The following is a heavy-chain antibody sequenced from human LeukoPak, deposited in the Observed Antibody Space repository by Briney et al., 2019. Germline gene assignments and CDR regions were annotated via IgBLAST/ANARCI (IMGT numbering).Heavy chain of an antibody. J-gene: IGHJ3*02. CDR1: GGSISSYY. Sequence: TETLSLTCTVSGGSISSYYWSWIRQPPGKGLEWIGFIYSSGSTNYNPSLKSRVTISLDTSKNQFSLRVSSVTSADTAVYYCARGNSGYDYAFDIWGQGTMVTVSS. CDR2: IYSSGST. V-gene: IGHV4-59*01. CDR3: ARGNSGYDYAFDI. D-gene: IGHD5-12*01.